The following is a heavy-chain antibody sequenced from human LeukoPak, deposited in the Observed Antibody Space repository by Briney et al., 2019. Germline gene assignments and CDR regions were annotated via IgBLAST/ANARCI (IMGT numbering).Heavy chain of an antibody. D-gene: IGHD6-13*01. J-gene: IGHJ5*02. Sequence: GGSLRLSCAASGFTFSSYSMNWVRQAPGKGLEWVSSISSSSSYIYYADSVKGRFTISRDNAKNSLYLQMNSLRAEDTAVYYCARVELAAAGVWFDPWGQGTLVTVSS. CDR3: ARVELAAAGVWFDP. CDR2: ISSSSSYI. CDR1: GFTFSSYS. V-gene: IGHV3-21*01.